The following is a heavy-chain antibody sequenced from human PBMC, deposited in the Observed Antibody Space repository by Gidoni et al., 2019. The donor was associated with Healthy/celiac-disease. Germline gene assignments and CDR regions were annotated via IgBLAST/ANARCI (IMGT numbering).Heavy chain of an antibody. CDR3: ARDSSSGVVVAATLPDY. Sequence: QVQLVESGGGVVQPGRSLRLSCAASGFTFSSYGMHWVRQAPGKGLEWVAVISYDGSNKYYADSVKGRFTISRDNSKNTLYLQMNSLRAEDTAVYYCARDSSSGVVVAATLPDYWGQGTLVTVSS. V-gene: IGHV3-30*03. D-gene: IGHD2-15*01. CDR2: ISYDGSNK. CDR1: GFTFSSYG. J-gene: IGHJ4*02.